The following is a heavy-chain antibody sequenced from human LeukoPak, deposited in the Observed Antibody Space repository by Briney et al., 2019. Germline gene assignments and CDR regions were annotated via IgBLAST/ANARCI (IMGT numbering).Heavy chain of an antibody. CDR3: ARDLLDSFDI. V-gene: IGHV6-1*01. Sequence: SQTLSLTCAISGDSFSSNSAAWNWIRQSPSRGLEWLGRTYYRSKWFNDYAVSVKSRITINPETSKNQLSLQLNSVTPEDTAVYYCARDLLDSFDIWGQGTMVTVSS. J-gene: IGHJ3*02. CDR2: TYYRSKWFN. CDR1: GDSFSSNSAA.